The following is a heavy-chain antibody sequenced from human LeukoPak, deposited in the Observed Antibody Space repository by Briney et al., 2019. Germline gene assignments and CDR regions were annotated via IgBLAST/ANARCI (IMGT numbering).Heavy chain of an antibody. CDR2: IKSDGGT. CDR3: ARAPSEIGGYYPEYFRH. D-gene: IGHD3-22*01. CDR1: GFTFSSYW. J-gene: IGHJ1*01. V-gene: IGHV3-74*01. Sequence: GGSLRLSCAASGFTFSSYWMHWVRQAPGKGLVWVSRIKSDGGTNYADSVKGRFTISRDNAKNTLSLQMNSLRAEDTGVYYCARAPSEIGGYYPEYFRHWGQGTLVTVSS.